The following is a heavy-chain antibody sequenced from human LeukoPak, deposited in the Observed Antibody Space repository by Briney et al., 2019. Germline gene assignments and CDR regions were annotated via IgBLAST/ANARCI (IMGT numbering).Heavy chain of an antibody. Sequence: SETLSPTCTVSGGSFTNYYWSWIRQPPGKGLEWIGYISNSGSTNSNPSLKSRVSISIDASKNQVSLKLSSVTAADTAVYYCARDLRYSSRWYYYGMDVWGQGTTVTVSS. J-gene: IGHJ6*02. D-gene: IGHD6-13*01. CDR2: ISNSGST. CDR1: GGSFTNYY. V-gene: IGHV4-59*12. CDR3: ARDLRYSSRWYYYGMDV.